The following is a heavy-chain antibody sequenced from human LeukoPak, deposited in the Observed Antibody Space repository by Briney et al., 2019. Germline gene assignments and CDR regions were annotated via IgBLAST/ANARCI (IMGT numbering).Heavy chain of an antibody. V-gene: IGHV3-21*04. Sequence: GGSLRLSCAASGFTFSSYSMNWVRQAPGKGLEWVSSISSSSSYIYYADSVKGRFTISRDNAKNSLYLQMNSLRAEDTAVYYCAREWARTAMAYWGGDYWGQGTLVTVSS. CDR2: ISSSSSYI. CDR3: AREWARTAMAYWGGDY. J-gene: IGHJ4*02. CDR1: GFTFSSYS. D-gene: IGHD5-18*01.